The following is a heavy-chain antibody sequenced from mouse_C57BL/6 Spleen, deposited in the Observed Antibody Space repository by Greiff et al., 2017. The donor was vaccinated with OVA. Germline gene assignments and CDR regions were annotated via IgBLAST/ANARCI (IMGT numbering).Heavy chain of an antibody. J-gene: IGHJ4*01. CDR1: GYTFTDYY. CDR3: ARGINYSYYYAMDY. Sequence: VQLQQSGPELVKPGASVKISCKASGYTFTDYYMNWVKQSHGKSLEWIGDINPNNGGTSYNQKFKGKATLTVDKSSSTAYMELRSLTSEDSAVYYCARGINYSYYYAMDYWGQGTSVTVSS. CDR2: INPNNGGT. D-gene: IGHD2-1*01. V-gene: IGHV1-26*01.